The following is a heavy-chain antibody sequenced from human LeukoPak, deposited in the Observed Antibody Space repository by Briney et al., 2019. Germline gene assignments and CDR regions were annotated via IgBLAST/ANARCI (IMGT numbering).Heavy chain of an antibody. Sequence: ASVKVSCKASGYTFSGYFLHWVRQAPGRGLEWMRWITPNSGGTNYAQKFQGRVSMTRDTSISTAYMEMSRLRSDDTAVYYCARGDDLLTGNRDWFDPWGQGTLVTVFS. CDR3: ARGDDLLTGNRDWFDP. D-gene: IGHD3-9*01. V-gene: IGHV1-2*02. CDR2: ITPNSGGT. J-gene: IGHJ5*02. CDR1: GYTFSGYF.